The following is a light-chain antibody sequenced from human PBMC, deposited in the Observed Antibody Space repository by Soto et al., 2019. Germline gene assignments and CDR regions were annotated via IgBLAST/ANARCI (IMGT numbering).Light chain of an antibody. CDR1: QSLLHNNGYNY. CDR3: MQALQTPYT. V-gene: IGKV2-28*01. J-gene: IGKJ2*01. CDR2: LGS. Sequence: DIVMTQSPLSLPVTPGEPASISCRASQSLLHNNGYNYLDWYLQKPGQSPPLLIYLGSDRASGVPDRFSGSGSGTDFTLKISRVEAEDVGVYYCMQALQTPYTFGQGTKLQIQ.